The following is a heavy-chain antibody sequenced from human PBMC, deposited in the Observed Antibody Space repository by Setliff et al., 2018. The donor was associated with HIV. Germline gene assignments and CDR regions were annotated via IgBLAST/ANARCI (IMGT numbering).Heavy chain of an antibody. D-gene: IGHD3-10*01. CDR2: ISSSGSTI. J-gene: IGHJ4*02. CDR1: GFTFGTYT. V-gene: IGHV3-48*01. Sequence: GESLKISCAASGFTFGTYTMHWVRQAPGKSLEWVSYISSSGSTIYYGDSVKGRFTISRDNAKNSLYLQMNSLRAEDTAVYYCARLYYFGSGTSYYFDYWGQVTLVTVSS. CDR3: ARLYYFGSGTSYYFDY.